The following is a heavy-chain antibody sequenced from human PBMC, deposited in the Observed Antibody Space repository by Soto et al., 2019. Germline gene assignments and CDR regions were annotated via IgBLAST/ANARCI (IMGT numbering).Heavy chain of an antibody. J-gene: IGHJ4*02. CDR1: GYTFTSYA. Sequence: ASVKVSCKASGYTFTSYAMRWVRQAPGQRLEWMGWINAGNGNTKYSQKFQGRVTITRDTSASTAYMELSSLRSEDTAVYYCARGSGYYYWDDYWGQGTLVTVSS. CDR2: INAGNGNT. V-gene: IGHV1-3*01. CDR3: ARGSGYYYWDDY. D-gene: IGHD3-22*01.